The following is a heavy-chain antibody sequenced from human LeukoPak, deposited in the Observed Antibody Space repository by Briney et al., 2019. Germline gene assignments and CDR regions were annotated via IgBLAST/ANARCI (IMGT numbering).Heavy chain of an antibody. CDR2: IYYSGST. CDR3: ARSAGYYYDSSAYRYYFDY. V-gene: IGHV4-59*01. Sequence: PSETLSLTCTASGGSISTYYWSWIRQPPGKGLEWIGYIYYSGSTNYNPSLKSRVTISVDTSKNQFSLKLSSVPAADTAVYYCARSAGYYYDSSAYRYYFDYWGQGTLVTVSS. J-gene: IGHJ4*02. CDR1: GGSISTYY. D-gene: IGHD3-22*01.